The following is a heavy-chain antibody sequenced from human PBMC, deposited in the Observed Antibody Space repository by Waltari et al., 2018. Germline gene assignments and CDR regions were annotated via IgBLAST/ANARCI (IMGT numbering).Heavy chain of an antibody. V-gene: IGHV4-38-2*01. Sequence: QVQLQESGPGLVKPSETLSLTCAVSGYSISSGYYWGWIRQPPGKGLEWIGSIYHSGSTYYNPSLKSRVTISVDTSKNQFSLKLSSVTAADTAVYYCARRDEYGDYANDYWGQGTLVTVSS. D-gene: IGHD4-17*01. CDR1: GYSISSGYY. CDR3: ARRDEYGDYANDY. CDR2: IYHSGST. J-gene: IGHJ4*02.